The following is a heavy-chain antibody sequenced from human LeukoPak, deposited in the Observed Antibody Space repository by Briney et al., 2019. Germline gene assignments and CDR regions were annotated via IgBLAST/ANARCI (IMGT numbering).Heavy chain of an antibody. CDR1: GGSISSYY. CDR2: IYYSGST. J-gene: IGHJ4*02. CDR3: ARDYRGYYGSGSYSPFNDY. V-gene: IGHV4-59*12. Sequence: SETLSLTCTVSGGSISSYYWSWIRQPPGKGLEWIGYIYYSGSTNYNPSLKSRVTISVDTSKNQFSLKLSSVTAADTAVYYCARDYRGYYGSGSYSPFNDYWGQGTLVTVSS. D-gene: IGHD3-10*01.